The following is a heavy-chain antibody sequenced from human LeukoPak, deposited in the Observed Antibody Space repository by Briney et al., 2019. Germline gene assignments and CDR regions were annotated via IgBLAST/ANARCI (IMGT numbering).Heavy chain of an antibody. CDR3: VGWTPSLYAFDI. CDR1: GVSINSGAYY. V-gene: IGHV4-39*01. CDR2: IYYSGST. D-gene: IGHD3-3*01. Sequence: SETLSLTCTVSGVSINSGAYYWGWIRQPPGKGLECIATIYYSGSTYYNPSLESRVTISVDTSTNQFSLKLSSVTTADTAMYYCVGWTPSLYAFDIWGQGTVVAVSS. J-gene: IGHJ3*02.